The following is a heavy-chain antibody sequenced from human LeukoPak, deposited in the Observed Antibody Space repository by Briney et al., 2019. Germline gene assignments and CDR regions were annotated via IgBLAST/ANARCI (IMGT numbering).Heavy chain of an antibody. D-gene: IGHD3-16*01. CDR2: VYHTGHT. V-gene: IGHV4-59*01. CDR1: GDSISGYY. Sequence: SETLSLTCTLSGDSISGYYWSWIRQPPGKGLEWIGYVYHTGHTHYSPSLKSRVTVSLDTSRNQVSLILSSVTAADTAVYNCARHRFGHLFDYWGQGTLVFVSS. CDR3: ARHRFGHLFDY. J-gene: IGHJ4*02.